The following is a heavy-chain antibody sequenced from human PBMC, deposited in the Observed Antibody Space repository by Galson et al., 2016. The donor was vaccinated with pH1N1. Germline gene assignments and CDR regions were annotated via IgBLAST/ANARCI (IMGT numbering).Heavy chain of an antibody. D-gene: IGHD4-11*01. Sequence: QSGAEVKKAGESLKISCKGSGYTFTTYWIAWVRQMPGKGLEWMGIVYPPDSDTRYSPSFEGQVTISADKSISTAYLQWSSLKASDTAVYYCARLIGGGYSIRGFDYGGQGTQVTVSS. CDR1: GYTFTTYW. CDR3: ARLIGGGYSIRGFDY. J-gene: IGHJ4*02. CDR2: VYPPDSDT. V-gene: IGHV5-51*03.